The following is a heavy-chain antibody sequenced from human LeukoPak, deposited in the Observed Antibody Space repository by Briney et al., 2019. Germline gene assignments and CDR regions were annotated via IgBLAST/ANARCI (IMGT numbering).Heavy chain of an antibody. CDR1: GYNFANYG. CDR3: ARDRSVNDH. J-gene: IGHJ4*02. Sequence: GASVKVSCKASGYNFANYGMSWVRQAPGQGLEWMGWVSVYKSNTQYAQKFQDRVTMTTDTSTSTVYMELGGLESDDTAVYYCARDRSVNDHWGQGTMVTVSS. V-gene: IGHV1-18*01. D-gene: IGHD3-3*01. CDR2: VSVYKSNT.